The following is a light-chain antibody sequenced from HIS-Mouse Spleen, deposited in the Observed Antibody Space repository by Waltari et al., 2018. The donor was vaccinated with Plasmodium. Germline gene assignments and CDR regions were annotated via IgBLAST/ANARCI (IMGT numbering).Light chain of an antibody. CDR2: AAS. CDR1: QGISNY. Sequence: DIQMTQSPSSLSASVGDRVTITCRAIQGISNYLAWYQQKPGKVPKLLIYAASTLQSGVPSRCSGSGSGTDFTLTISSLQPEDVATYYCQKYNSAPWTFGQGTKVEIK. V-gene: IGKV1-27*01. CDR3: QKYNSAPWT. J-gene: IGKJ1*01.